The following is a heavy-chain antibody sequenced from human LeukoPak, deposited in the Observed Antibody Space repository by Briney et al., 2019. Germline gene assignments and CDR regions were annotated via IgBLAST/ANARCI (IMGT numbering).Heavy chain of an antibody. CDR3: ARQRMVVTPEFFDY. D-gene: IGHD4-23*01. J-gene: IGHJ4*02. CDR1: GGSISSYY. Sequence: SETLSLTCTVSGGSISSYYWSWIRQPPGKGLEWIGYIYYSGSTNYNPSLKSRVTISVDTSKNQFSLKLNAVTAADTAMYYCARQRMVVTPEFFDYWGQGTLVIVSS. V-gene: IGHV4-59*08. CDR2: IYYSGST.